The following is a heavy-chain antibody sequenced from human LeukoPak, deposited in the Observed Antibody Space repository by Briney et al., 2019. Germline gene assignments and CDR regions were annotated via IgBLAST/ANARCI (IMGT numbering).Heavy chain of an antibody. CDR1: GGSITSFHW. J-gene: IGHJ4*02. D-gene: IGHD3-16*01. V-gene: IGHV4-4*02. CDR3: ARDPLPSGDYGINY. Sequence: SETLSLTCAVSGGSITSFHWWNWVRQPPGKGLEWIGDIHHSGTTNYNPSLKSRVTISVDKSKNQFSLKVRSVTAADTAVYYCARDPLPSGDYGINYWGPGTLVTVSS. CDR2: IHHSGTT.